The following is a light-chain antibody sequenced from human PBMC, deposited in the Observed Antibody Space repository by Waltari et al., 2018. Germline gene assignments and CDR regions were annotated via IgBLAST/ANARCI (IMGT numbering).Light chain of an antibody. CDR1: QSVSSSY. CDR3: QQYGSSPPIT. Sequence: EIVLTQSPGTLSLSPGDRATLSCRASQSVSSSYLAWYQQKPGQAPRLIIYGASSRATGIPDRFSGSGSGTDFTLTISRLEPEDFAVYYCQQYGSSPPITFGQGTRLEIK. V-gene: IGKV3-20*01. CDR2: GAS. J-gene: IGKJ5*01.